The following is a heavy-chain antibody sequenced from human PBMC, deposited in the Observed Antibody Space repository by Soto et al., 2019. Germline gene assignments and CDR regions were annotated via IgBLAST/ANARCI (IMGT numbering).Heavy chain of an antibody. CDR3: ARDGRVQYSSSSGPYYYYGMDV. D-gene: IGHD6-6*01. CDR1: GYSFTSYA. J-gene: IGHJ6*02. CDR2: ISAYNGNT. Sequence: ASVKVSCKASGYSFTSYAMHWVRQAPGQRLEWMGWISAYNGNTNYAQKLQGRVTMTTDTSTSTAYMELRSLRSDDTAVYYCARDGRVQYSSSSGPYYYYGMDVWGQGTTVTVSS. V-gene: IGHV1-18*01.